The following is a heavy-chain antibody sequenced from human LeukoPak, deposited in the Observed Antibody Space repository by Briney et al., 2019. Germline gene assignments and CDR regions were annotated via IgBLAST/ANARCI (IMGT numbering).Heavy chain of an antibody. J-gene: IGHJ3*02. Sequence: GGSLRLSCAASGFTVTDNYMNWVRQSSGKGLEWVSVIYGGGDTNYADSVKGRFIISRDTSKNTVYLQMNSLRAEDTAVYYCARAGGDSLIPYAFDIWGQGTMVTVSS. CDR3: ARAGGDSLIPYAFDI. CDR1: GFTVTDNY. V-gene: IGHV3-53*05. D-gene: IGHD2-21*02. CDR2: IYGGGDT.